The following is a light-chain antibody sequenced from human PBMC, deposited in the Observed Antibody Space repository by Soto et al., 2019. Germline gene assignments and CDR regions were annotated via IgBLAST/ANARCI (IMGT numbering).Light chain of an antibody. CDR3: CSYAGSYTYV. Sequence: QSALTQPRSVSGSPGQSVTISCTGTSSDVGGYNYVSWYQQHPGKAPKLMIYDVSKRPSVVPDRFSGSKSGDTASLTISGLQAEDEAVYYCCSYAGSYTYVFGTGTKVTV. V-gene: IGLV2-11*01. J-gene: IGLJ1*01. CDR1: SSDVGGYNY. CDR2: DVS.